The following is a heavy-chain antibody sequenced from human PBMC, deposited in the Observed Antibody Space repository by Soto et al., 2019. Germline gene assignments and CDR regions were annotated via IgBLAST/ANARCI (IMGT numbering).Heavy chain of an antibody. CDR2: ISSNGGST. CDR3: VKILQYSYGLPH. V-gene: IGHV3-64D*06. D-gene: IGHD5-18*01. CDR1: GFTFSSYA. J-gene: IGHJ4*02. Sequence: GGALRLSCSASGFTFSSYAMHWVRQAPGKGLEYVSVISSNGGSTYYADSVKGRFTISRDNSKNTLYLQMSSLRAEDTAVYYCVKILQYSYGLPHWGQGTLVTVSS.